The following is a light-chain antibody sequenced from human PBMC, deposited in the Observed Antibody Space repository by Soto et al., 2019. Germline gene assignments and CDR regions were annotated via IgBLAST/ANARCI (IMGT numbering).Light chain of an antibody. V-gene: IGKV2-28*01. J-gene: IGKJ3*01. CDR3: MQALQTPFT. CDR1: QSLLHSNGYNY. CDR2: LGS. Sequence: DIVMTQSPLSLPVTPGEPASISCRSSQSLLHSNGYNYLNWYLQKPGQSPQLLIYLGSNRASGLPDRFSGSGSGTDFTLKISRVEAEDVGVYYCMQALQTPFTFGPGTKVDFK.